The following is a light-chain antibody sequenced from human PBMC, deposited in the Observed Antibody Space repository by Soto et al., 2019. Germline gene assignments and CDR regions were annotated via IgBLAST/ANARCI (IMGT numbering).Light chain of an antibody. V-gene: IGKV1-6*01. J-gene: IGKJ1*01. Sequence: AIQLTQSPSSLSASVGDRVTITCRASQGIRSALGWYQQKPGKVPKLLIYAASTLQSGVPSRFSGSGFGTDFTLTIISLQPEDFATYYCLLYYAYFWAFGQGTKVEVK. CDR1: QGIRSA. CDR2: AAS. CDR3: LLYYAYFWA.